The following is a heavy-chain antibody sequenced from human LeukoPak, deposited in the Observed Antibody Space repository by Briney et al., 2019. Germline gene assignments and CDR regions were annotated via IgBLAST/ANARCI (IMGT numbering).Heavy chain of an antibody. Sequence: SETLSLTCTVSGGSISSSSYSWGWIRQPPGKGLEWIGSIYYSGSTYYNPSLKSRVTISVDTSKNQFSLKLSSVTAADTAVYYCARQGDTYYYDSSAMSDYWGQGTLVTVSS. CDR3: ARQGDTYYYDSSAMSDY. V-gene: IGHV4-39*01. CDR2: IYYSGST. CDR1: GGSISSSSYS. D-gene: IGHD3-22*01. J-gene: IGHJ4*02.